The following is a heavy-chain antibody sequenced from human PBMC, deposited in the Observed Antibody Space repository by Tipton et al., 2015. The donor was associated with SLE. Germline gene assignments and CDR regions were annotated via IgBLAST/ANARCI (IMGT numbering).Heavy chain of an antibody. CDR2: IYYSGST. CDR1: GGSISSHY. CDR3: ARDKQWLVWGAFDI. V-gene: IGHV4-59*11. D-gene: IGHD6-19*01. Sequence: TLSLTCTVSGGSISSHYWSWIRQPPGKGLEWIGYIYYSGSTNYNPSLKSRVTISVDTSKNQFSLKLSSVTAADTAVYYCARDKQWLVWGAFDIWGQGTMATVSS. J-gene: IGHJ3*02.